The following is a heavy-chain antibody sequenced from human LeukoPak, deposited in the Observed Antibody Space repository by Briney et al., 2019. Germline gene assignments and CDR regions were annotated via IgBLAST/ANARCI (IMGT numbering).Heavy chain of an antibody. CDR3: ARDFKTRGYSDY. V-gene: IGHV3-21*01. CDR1: GFTFSSYS. Sequence: PGGSLRLSCAASGFTFSSYSMNWVRQAPGKGLEWVSSISSSSSYIYYADSVKGRFTISRDNAKNSLYLQMNSLRAEDTAVCYCARDFKTRGYSDYWGQGTLVTVSS. CDR2: ISSSSSYI. D-gene: IGHD5-18*01. J-gene: IGHJ4*02.